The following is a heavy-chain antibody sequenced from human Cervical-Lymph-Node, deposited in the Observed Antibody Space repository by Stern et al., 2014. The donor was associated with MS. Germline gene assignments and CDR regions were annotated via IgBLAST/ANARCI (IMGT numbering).Heavy chain of an antibody. Sequence: QDQLVQSGAEVKKPGSSVKVSCKVAGGTFSNDAINWVRQAPGQGLEWMGGIIPLFGTASYAQKFQDRVSITADKSTKTAFLELSRLTSEDTAVYYCARDSPIFPRPLKGEIDYWGQGTLVTVSS. D-gene: IGHD3-16*01. CDR2: IIPLFGTA. J-gene: IGHJ4*02. CDR1: GGTFSNDA. CDR3: ARDSPIFPRPLKGEIDY. V-gene: IGHV1-69*14.